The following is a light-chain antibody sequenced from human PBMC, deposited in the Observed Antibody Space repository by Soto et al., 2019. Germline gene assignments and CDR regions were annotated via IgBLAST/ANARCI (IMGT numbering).Light chain of an antibody. V-gene: IGKV1-8*01. CDR3: QQYYSYPFT. J-gene: IGKJ3*01. Sequence: AIRMTQSPSSFSASTGDRVTITCRASQGISSYLAWYQQKPGKATKLLIYAASTLQSGVPSRFSGSGSGTDFTRTISCLQSEDFATYYCQQYYSYPFTVGPGTKLDIK. CDR1: QGISSY. CDR2: AAS.